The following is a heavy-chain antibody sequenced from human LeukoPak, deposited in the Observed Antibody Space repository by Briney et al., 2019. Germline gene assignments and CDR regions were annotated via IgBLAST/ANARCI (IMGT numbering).Heavy chain of an antibody. Sequence: PGGSLRLSCAASGFTFDDYGMSWVRQAPGKGLEWVSGINWNGGSTGYADSVKGRFTISRDNTKNSLYLQMNSLRAEDTALYYCARSSGSYHRLDYWGQGTLVTVSS. CDR3: ARSSGSYHRLDY. CDR1: GFTFDDYG. J-gene: IGHJ4*02. V-gene: IGHV3-20*04. D-gene: IGHD1-26*01. CDR2: INWNGGST.